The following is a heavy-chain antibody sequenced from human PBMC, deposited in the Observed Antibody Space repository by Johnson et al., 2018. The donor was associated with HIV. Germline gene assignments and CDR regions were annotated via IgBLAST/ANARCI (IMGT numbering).Heavy chain of an antibody. D-gene: IGHD3-10*01. Sequence: VQLVESGGGVVQPGRSLKLSCEASGFTFSDHYMSWIRQAPGKGLEWVSYISSSGGTIYYADSVKGRFTISRDNSKNTLYLQMNSMRAEDTAVYYCAKVSGGGIVRWDIWGQGTMVTVSS. CDR3: AKVSGGGIVRWDI. V-gene: IGHV3-11*04. CDR2: ISSSGGTI. CDR1: GFTFSDHY. J-gene: IGHJ3*02.